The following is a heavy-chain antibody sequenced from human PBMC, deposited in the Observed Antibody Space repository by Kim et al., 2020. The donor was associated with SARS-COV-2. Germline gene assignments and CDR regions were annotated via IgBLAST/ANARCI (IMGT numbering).Heavy chain of an antibody. J-gene: IGHJ5*02. V-gene: IGHV1-18*04. CDR2: ISGYNGNT. D-gene: IGHD3-10*01. CDR1: GYTFTSYG. Sequence: ASVKVSCKTSGYTFTSYGISWVRQAPGQGLEWMGWISGYNGNTNYAQKFQGRVTMTTDTSTRTAYMELRSQRSDDTAVYYCARDSNYYGSGRGWFDPWGQGTLVTVS. CDR3: ARDSNYYGSGRGWFDP.